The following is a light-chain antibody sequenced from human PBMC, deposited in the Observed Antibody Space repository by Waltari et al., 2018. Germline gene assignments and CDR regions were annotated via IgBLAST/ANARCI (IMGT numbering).Light chain of an antibody. V-gene: IGLV1-47*01. CDR3: AAWDDNLLYV. Sequence: QSVLTQPPSASGTPGQRVTISCSGSSSDIGDNYVYWYKQLPGTAPKLRIYGNTQLPSGVPDRFSGSKSGTSASLAIIDLRSEDEADYYCAAWDDNLLYVFGTGTKVTVL. CDR2: GNT. J-gene: IGLJ1*01. CDR1: SSDIGDNY.